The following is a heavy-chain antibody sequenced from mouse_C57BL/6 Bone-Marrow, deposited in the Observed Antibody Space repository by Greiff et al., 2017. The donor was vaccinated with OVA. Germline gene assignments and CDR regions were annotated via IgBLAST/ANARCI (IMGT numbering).Heavy chain of an antibody. CDR1: GYTFTSYW. CDR2: IYPGSGST. D-gene: IGHD1-1*02. CDR3: ARKGGYYFDY. Sequence: QVQLQQSGAELVKPGASVKMSCKASGYTFTSYWITWVKQRPGQGLEWIGDIYPGSGSTNYNEKFKSKATLTVDTSSSTAYMQRSSLTSEDSAVYYCARKGGYYFDYWGQGTTLTVSS. V-gene: IGHV1-55*01. J-gene: IGHJ2*01.